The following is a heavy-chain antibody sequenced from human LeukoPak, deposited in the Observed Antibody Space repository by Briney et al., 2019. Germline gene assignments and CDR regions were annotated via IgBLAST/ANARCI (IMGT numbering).Heavy chain of an antibody. CDR3: ARGNYYDSSGYYRPFDY. Sequence: SETLSLTCTVSGGSTSSYYWSWIRQPPGKGLEWIGYIYYSGSTNYNPSLKSRVTISVDTSKNQFSLKLSSVTAADTAVYYCARGNYYDSSGYYRPFDYWGQGTLVTVSS. CDR2: IYYSGST. J-gene: IGHJ4*02. CDR1: GGSTSSYY. V-gene: IGHV4-59*01. D-gene: IGHD3-22*01.